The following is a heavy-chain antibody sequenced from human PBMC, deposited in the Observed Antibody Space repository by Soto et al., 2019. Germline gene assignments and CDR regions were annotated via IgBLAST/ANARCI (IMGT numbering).Heavy chain of an antibody. J-gene: IGHJ5*02. Sequence: SSHTISHTCAVYGGSISGYYRSWILQHAGKGLEWIGEINHSGSTNYNPSLKSRVTISVDTSKNQFSLKLSSVTAADTAVYYCARGRRSVRAPNWFDPWGQGTLVTVSS. CDR2: INHSGST. CDR3: ARGRRSVRAPNWFDP. D-gene: IGHD2-15*01. CDR1: GGSISGYY. V-gene: IGHV4-34*01.